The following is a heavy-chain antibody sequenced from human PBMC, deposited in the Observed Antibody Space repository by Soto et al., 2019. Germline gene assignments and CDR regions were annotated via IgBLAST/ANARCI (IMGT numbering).Heavy chain of an antibody. CDR2: IIPILGIA. V-gene: IGHV1-69*04. CDR1: GGTFSSYT. CDR3: ARDRKRYWFDP. J-gene: IGHJ5*02. Sequence: KISCKASGGTFSSYTISWVRQAPGQGLEWMGRIIPILGIANYAQKFQGRVTITADKSTSTAYMELSSLRSEDTAVYYCARDRKRYWFDPWGQGTLVTVSS.